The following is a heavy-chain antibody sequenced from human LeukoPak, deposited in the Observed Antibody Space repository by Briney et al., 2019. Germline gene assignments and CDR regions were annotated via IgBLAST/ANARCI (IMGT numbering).Heavy chain of an antibody. V-gene: IGHV1-8*01. CDR1: GYTFTSYD. CDR3: AREGWLRSPAFFYYYYMDV. J-gene: IGHJ6*03. D-gene: IGHD5-12*01. Sequence: GASVKVSCKASGYTFTSYDINWVRQATGQGLEGMGWMNPNSGNTGYAQKFQGRVTMTRNTSISTAYMELSSLRSEDTAVYYCAREGWLRSPAFFYYYYMDVWGKGTTVTVSS. CDR2: MNPNSGNT.